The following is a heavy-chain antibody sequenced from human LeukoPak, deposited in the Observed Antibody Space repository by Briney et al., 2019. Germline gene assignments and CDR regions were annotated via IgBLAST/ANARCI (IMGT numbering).Heavy chain of an antibody. D-gene: IGHD3-22*01. V-gene: IGHV1-2*02. CDR1: GYTFTGYY. CDR3: ARDRTYYDSSSSFDY. J-gene: IGHJ4*02. CDR2: INPNSGGT. Sequence: ASVKVSCKASGYTFTGYYMHWVRQSPGQGLEGMGWINPNSGGTNYAQKFQGRVTMTRDTSISTAYMELSRLRSDDTAVYYCARDRTYYDSSSSFDYWGQGTLVTVSS.